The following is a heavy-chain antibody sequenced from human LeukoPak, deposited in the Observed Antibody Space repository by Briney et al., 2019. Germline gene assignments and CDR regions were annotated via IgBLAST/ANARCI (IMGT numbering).Heavy chain of an antibody. Sequence: KASETLSLTCTVSGGSISSYYWSWIRQPPGKGLEWIGYIYYSGSTNYNPSLKSRVTISVDTSKNQFSLKLSSVTAADTAVYYCARASTATFDYWGQGTLVTVSS. CDR1: GGSISSYY. D-gene: IGHD4-17*01. V-gene: IGHV4-59*01. CDR3: ARASTATFDY. J-gene: IGHJ4*02. CDR2: IYYSGST.